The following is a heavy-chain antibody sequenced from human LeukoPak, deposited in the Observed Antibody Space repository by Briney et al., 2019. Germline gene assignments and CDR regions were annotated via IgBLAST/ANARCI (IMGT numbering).Heavy chain of an antibody. CDR2: INPSGGST. CDR1: GYTFTSYY. V-gene: IGHV1-46*01. J-gene: IGHJ4*02. D-gene: IGHD6-19*01. CDR3: ARALSIAVAASPFDY. Sequence: ASVKVSCKASGYTFTSYYMHWVRQAPGQGLEWMGIINPSGGSTSYAQKFQGRVTMTRDTSTSTVYMELSSLRSVDTAVYYCARALSIAVAASPFDYWGQGTLVTVSS.